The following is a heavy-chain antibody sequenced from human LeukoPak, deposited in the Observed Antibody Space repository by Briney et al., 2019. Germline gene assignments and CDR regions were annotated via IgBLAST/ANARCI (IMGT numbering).Heavy chain of an antibody. V-gene: IGHV3-74*03. CDR2: IDNDGSFT. CDR1: GFTFSSYW. J-gene: IGHJ4*02. CDR3: ANIGAAVASISGDY. D-gene: IGHD6-13*01. Sequence: GRSLRLSCAASGFTFSSYWMHWVRQAPGKGLVWVSRIDNDGSFTTSADSVKGRFTISRDIAKNTLYLQMNSLRAEDTAVYYCANIGAAVASISGDYWGQGTLVTVSS.